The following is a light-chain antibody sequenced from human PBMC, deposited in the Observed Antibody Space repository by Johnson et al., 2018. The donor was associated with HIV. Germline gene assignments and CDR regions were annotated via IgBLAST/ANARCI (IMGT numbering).Light chain of an antibody. CDR1: SSNVGNNY. CDR3: GTWDTSLRAGGA. Sequence: QSVLTQPPSVSAAPGQKVTISCSGSSSNVGNNYVSWYQCLPGTAPKLLIFENNKRPSGIPDRFSGSKSGTSATLGITGLQTGDEADYYFGTWDTSLRAGGAFGSGTKVTVL. J-gene: IGLJ1*01. CDR2: ENN. V-gene: IGLV1-51*02.